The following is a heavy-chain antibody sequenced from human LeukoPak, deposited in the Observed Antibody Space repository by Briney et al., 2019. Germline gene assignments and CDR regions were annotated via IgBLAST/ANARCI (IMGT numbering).Heavy chain of an antibody. Sequence: ASVKVSCKASGYTFSSYYVHWVRQAPGQGLEWMGMIIPSDGFTSYAQKFQGRVTMTRDMSTSTVYMELSSLRSDDTAVYYCAKSYKVIVEGYKSGYYFDYWGQGTLVTVSS. V-gene: IGHV1-46*01. CDR2: IIPSDGFT. CDR1: GYTFSSYY. D-gene: IGHD3-22*01. J-gene: IGHJ4*02. CDR3: AKSYKVIVEGYKSGYYFDY.